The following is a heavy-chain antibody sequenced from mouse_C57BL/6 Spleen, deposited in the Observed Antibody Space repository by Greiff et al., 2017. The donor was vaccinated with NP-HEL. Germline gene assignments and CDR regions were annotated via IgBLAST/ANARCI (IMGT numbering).Heavy chain of an antibody. Sequence: VKLQESGPGLVQPSQSLSITCTVSGFSLTSYGVHWVRQSPGKGLEWLGVIWSGGSTDYNAAFISRLSISKDNSKSQVFFKMNSLQADDTAIYYCARNGGYYPYYYAMDYWGQGTSVTVSS. CDR1: GFSLTSYG. D-gene: IGHD2-3*01. CDR2: IWSGGST. CDR3: ARNGGYYPYYYAMDY. V-gene: IGHV2-2*01. J-gene: IGHJ4*01.